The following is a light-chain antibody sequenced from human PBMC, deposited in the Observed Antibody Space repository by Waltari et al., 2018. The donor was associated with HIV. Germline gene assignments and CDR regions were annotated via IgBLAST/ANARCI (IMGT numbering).Light chain of an antibody. CDR3: QQYGRSPWT. CDR1: QSVSNNY. Sequence: ELVLTQSPGTLSLSPGERVTLSCRASQSVSNNYLPWYQQIPGQAPRLLIYAASNRATGIPDRFSGSASGTDFTLTISRLEPEDFAVYYCQQYGRSPWTFGRGTKVEIK. V-gene: IGKV3-20*01. J-gene: IGKJ1*01. CDR2: AAS.